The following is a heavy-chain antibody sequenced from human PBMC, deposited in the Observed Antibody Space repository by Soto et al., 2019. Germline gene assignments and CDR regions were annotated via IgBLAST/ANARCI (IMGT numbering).Heavy chain of an antibody. CDR2: ISGSGGST. J-gene: IGHJ4*02. CDR3: AKDNEGSGWLGGFDY. V-gene: IGHV3-23*01. CDR1: GFTFSSYA. Sequence: GGSLRLSCAASGFTFSSYAMSWVRQAPGKGLEWVSAISGSGGSTYYADSVKGRFTISRDNSKNTLYLQMNSLRAEDTAVYYCAKDNEGSGWLGGFDYWGQGTLVTVSS. D-gene: IGHD6-19*01.